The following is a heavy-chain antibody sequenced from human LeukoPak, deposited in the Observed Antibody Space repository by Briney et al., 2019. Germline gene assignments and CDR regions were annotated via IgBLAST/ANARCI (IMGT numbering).Heavy chain of an antibody. CDR3: ARNGVVPLRGVTCPRGN. Sequence: GASVKVSCKASGYTFTTYGISWVRQAPGQGLEWMGWISTYDGNANYAQHLQGKVTMTKDTSAGTVYMELRSLRSDDTAIYYCARNGVVPLRGVTCPRGNWARETLVTVSS. V-gene: IGHV1-18*01. CDR2: ISTYDGNA. CDR1: GYTFTTYG. D-gene: IGHD3-16*01. J-gene: IGHJ4*02.